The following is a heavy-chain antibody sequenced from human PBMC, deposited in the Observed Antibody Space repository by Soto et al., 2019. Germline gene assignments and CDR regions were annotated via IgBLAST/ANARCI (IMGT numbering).Heavy chain of an antibody. D-gene: IGHD2-15*01. Sequence: PSETLSITCTVSGGSISSGSSYWGWIRQPPGKGLEWIGSIYYLGNTYYNPSLGGRVSISVDTSKNQFSLKLKSVTAADTAVFFFVGLRPSLSCSHHPYSSLHGSLNSVSA. V-gene: IGHV4-39*01. J-gene: IGHJ5*01. CDR2: IYYLGNT. CDR1: GGSISSGSSY. CDR3: VGLRPSLSCSHHPYS.